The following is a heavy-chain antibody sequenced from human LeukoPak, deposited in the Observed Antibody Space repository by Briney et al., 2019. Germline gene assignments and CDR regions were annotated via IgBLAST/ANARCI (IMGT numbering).Heavy chain of an antibody. CDR1: GGSISSSSYS. CDR2: IYYSGST. Sequence: PSETLSLTCTVSGGSISSSSYSWGWIRQPPGKGLEWIGSIYYSGSTYYNPSLKSRVTISVDTSKNQFSLKLSSVTAADTAVYYCARGYYDILTGPGLPGDWGQGTLVTVSS. D-gene: IGHD3-9*01. V-gene: IGHV4-39*07. CDR3: ARGYYDILTGPGLPGD. J-gene: IGHJ4*02.